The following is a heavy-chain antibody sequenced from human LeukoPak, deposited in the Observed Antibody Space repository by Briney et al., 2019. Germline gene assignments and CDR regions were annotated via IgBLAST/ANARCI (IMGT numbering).Heavy chain of an antibody. V-gene: IGHV3-21*01. CDR1: GFTFSSYT. CDR3: ARGNTEFDY. Sequence: GGSLRLSCAASGFTFSSYTMSWVRQAPGKGLEWVSSISSSSSYIYYGDSVKGRFTISRDNAKNSLFLQMNSLRAEDTAVYYCARGNTEFDYWGQGTLVTVSS. CDR2: ISSSSSYI. D-gene: IGHD2-8*02. J-gene: IGHJ4*02.